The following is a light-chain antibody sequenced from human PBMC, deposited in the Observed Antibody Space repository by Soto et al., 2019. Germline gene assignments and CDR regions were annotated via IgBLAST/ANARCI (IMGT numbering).Light chain of an antibody. V-gene: IGKV3-20*01. CDR3: QQYGRSPTT. J-gene: IGKJ1*01. Sequence: EIFLTQSRDSLSLSPVEIATLPCTASQNFGSTSLAWYQQKRGQAPRFLIYGASSRATGIPDRFSGSGSGTDFTLTISRLEPEDFAVYYCQQYGRSPTTFGQGTKVDIK. CDR1: QNFGSTS. CDR2: GAS.